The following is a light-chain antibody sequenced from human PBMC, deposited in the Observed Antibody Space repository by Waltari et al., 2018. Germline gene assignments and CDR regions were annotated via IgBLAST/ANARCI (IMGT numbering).Light chain of an antibody. CDR3: QAWDSGVV. Sequence: SYELTQPPSVSVSPGQTASITCSGDKLGDKYACWYQQKPGQSPVLVIYQDSKRPQGIPERFSGSNSGNTATLTISGTQAMDEADYYCQAWDSGVVFGGGTKLTVL. CDR1: KLGDKY. V-gene: IGLV3-1*01. J-gene: IGLJ2*01. CDR2: QDS.